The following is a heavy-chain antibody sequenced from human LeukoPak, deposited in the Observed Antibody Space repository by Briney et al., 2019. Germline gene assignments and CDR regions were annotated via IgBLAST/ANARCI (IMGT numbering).Heavy chain of an antibody. J-gene: IGHJ4*02. CDR1: GGSISSYY. Sequence: SEALSLTCTVSGGSISSYYWSWIRQPAGKGLEWIGRIYTSGSTNYNPALKSRVTMSVDTSKNQFSLKLSSVTAADTAVYYCAREPSSGWSDYWGQGTLVTVSS. V-gene: IGHV4-4*07. D-gene: IGHD6-19*01. CDR3: AREPSSGWSDY. CDR2: IYTSGST.